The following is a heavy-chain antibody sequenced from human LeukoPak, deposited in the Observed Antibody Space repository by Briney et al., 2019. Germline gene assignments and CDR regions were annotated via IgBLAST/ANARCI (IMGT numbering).Heavy chain of an antibody. D-gene: IGHD3-22*01. Sequence: PSETLSLTCTVSGDSISSSSSYWGWIRQPPGKGLEWIGSIYHSGSTYYNPSLKSRVTISVDTSKNQFSLKLSSVTAADTAVYYCAREGAVVVNYFDYWGQGTLVTVSS. J-gene: IGHJ4*02. CDR3: AREGAVVVNYFDY. V-gene: IGHV4-39*07. CDR2: IYHSGST. CDR1: GDSISSSSSY.